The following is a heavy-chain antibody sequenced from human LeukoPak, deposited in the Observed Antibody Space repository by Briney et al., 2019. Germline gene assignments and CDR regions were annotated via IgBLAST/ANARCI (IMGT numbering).Heavy chain of an antibody. D-gene: IGHD3-3*01. J-gene: IGHJ5*02. CDR3: AKGRSNTYYDFWSGYYGWFHP. CDR1: GFTFDDYA. Sequence: GGSLRLSCAASGFTFDDYAMHWVRQAPGKGLEWVSGMSWNSGSIGYADSVKGRFTVSRDNDKQSLYLKINSLRAEDTPLYYCAKGRSNTYYDFWSGYYGWFHPWGEATLVTVP. V-gene: IGHV3-9*01. CDR2: MSWNSGSI.